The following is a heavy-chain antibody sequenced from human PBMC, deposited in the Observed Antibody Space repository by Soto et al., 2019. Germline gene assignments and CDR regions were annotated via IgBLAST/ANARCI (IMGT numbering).Heavy chain of an antibody. CDR1: GFSVSSNY. V-gene: IGHV3-53*01. CDR2: HYSGGST. CDR3: ARHRHPRGTVGATSPLDP. J-gene: IGHJ5*02. Sequence: GGSLRLSCAISGFSVSSNYLSWVRQAPGKGLEWVSVHYSGGSTYYADSAQGRFTIPRDKSNNTLYLQMRRVRAEDTAVYFCARHRHPRGTVGATSPLDPWGQGTQVTSPQ. D-gene: IGHD1-26*01.